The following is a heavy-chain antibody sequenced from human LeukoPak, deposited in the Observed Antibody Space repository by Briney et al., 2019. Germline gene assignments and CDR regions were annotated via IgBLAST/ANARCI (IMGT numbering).Heavy chain of an antibody. CDR3: ARVLGIAAAGHNWFDP. CDR2: ISAYNGNT. Sequence: GASEKVSCKASGYTFTSYGISWVRQAPGQGLEWMGWISAYNGNTNYAQKLQGRVTMTTDTSTSTAYMELRSLRSDDTAVYYCARVLGIAAAGHNWFDPWGQGTLVTVSS. D-gene: IGHD6-13*01. V-gene: IGHV1-18*01. J-gene: IGHJ5*02. CDR1: GYTFTSYG.